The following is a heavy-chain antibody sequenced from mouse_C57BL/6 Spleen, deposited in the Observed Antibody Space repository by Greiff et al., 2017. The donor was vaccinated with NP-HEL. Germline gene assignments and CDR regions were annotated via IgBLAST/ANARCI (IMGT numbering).Heavy chain of an antibody. CDR2: IYPGDGDT. CDR3: APFITTVGYYFDY. CDR1: GYAFSSSW. J-gene: IGHJ2*01. V-gene: IGHV1-82*01. Sequence: VQLQQSGPELVKPGASVKISCKASGYAFSSSWMNWVKQRPGKGLEWIGRIYPGDGDTNYNGKFKGKATLTADISSSTAYMQLSSLTSEDSAVYFCAPFITTVGYYFDYWGQGTTLTVSS. D-gene: IGHD1-1*01.